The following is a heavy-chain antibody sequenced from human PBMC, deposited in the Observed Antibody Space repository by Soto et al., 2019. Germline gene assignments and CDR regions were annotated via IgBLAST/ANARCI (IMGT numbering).Heavy chain of an antibody. CDR2: ISSDGTTT. D-gene: IGHD3-22*01. CDR3: VRGYYDGSTSYYGYFDL. V-gene: IGHV3-74*01. Sequence: GGSLRLSCAASGFTFSSYLIHWVRQAPGKGLMWVPRISSDGTTTTYADSVKGRFTISRDNAKNTVYLQMNSLRAEDTAVFYCVRGYYDGSTSYYGYFDLWGRGSLVTVSS. J-gene: IGHJ2*01. CDR1: GFTFSSYL.